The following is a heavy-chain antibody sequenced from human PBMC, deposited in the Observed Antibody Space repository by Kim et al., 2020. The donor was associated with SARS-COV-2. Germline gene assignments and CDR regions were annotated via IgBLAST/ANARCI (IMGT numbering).Heavy chain of an antibody. D-gene: IGHD1-26*01. Sequence: GGSLRLSCAASGFTFSSYAMHWVRQAPGKGLEYVSAISSNGGSTYYANSVKGRFTISRDNSKNTLYLQMGSLRAEDMAVYYCARRGSWELGYDYWGQGTLVTVSS. V-gene: IGHV3-64*01. CDR2: ISSNGGST. J-gene: IGHJ4*02. CDR1: GFTFSSYA. CDR3: ARRGSWELGYDY.